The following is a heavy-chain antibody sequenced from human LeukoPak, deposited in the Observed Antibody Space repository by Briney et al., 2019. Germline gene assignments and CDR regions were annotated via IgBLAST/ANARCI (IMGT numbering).Heavy chain of an antibody. V-gene: IGHV3-30*18. J-gene: IGHJ4*02. D-gene: IGHD3-22*01. CDR1: GFTIRIYG. CDR2: ISHDGGAE. CDR3: AKGSYYDSSGSFYFDY. Sequence: GTSLRLSCAVSGFTIRIYGMHWVRQAPGKGLEWVAMISHDGGAEHYGDSVKGRFTISRDNSKNTLYVQVNSLGTEDTAAYYCAKGSYYDSSGSFYFDYWGQGTLVTVSS.